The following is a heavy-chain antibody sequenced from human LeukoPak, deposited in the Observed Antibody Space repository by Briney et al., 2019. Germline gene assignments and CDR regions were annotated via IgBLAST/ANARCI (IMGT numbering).Heavy chain of an antibody. J-gene: IGHJ4*02. Sequence: SETLSLTCNASGGSISSYYWSWIRQPPGKGLEWIGYIFYSGSTNYDPSLEGQVTMSVDTSKNQFSLKLTSVTAADTAVYYCARGGSSSSLNHFDYWGQGTLVTVSS. CDR3: ARGGSSSSLNHFDY. V-gene: IGHV4-59*01. D-gene: IGHD6-13*01. CDR2: IFYSGST. CDR1: GGSISSYY.